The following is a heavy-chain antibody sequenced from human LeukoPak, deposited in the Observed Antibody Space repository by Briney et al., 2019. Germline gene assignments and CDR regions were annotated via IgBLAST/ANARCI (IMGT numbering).Heavy chain of an antibody. D-gene: IGHD5-18*01. CDR3: ARDNTAMVFFDY. J-gene: IGHJ4*02. V-gene: IGHV4-39*07. CDR1: GGSISSSSYY. Sequence: SETLSLTCTVSGGSISSSSYYWGWIRQPPGKGLEWIGSIYYSGSTYYNPSLKSRVTISVDTSKNQFSLKLSSVTAADTAVYYCARDNTAMVFFDYWGQGTLVTVSS. CDR2: IYYSGST.